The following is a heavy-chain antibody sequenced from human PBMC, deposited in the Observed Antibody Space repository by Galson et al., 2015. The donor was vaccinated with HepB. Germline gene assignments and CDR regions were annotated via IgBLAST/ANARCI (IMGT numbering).Heavy chain of an antibody. V-gene: IGHV3-30*04. CDR3: ARDWKRYSSSWYFDY. CDR1: GFTFSSYA. D-gene: IGHD6-13*01. J-gene: IGHJ4*02. Sequence: SLRLSCAASGFTFSSYAMHWVRQAPGKGLEWVAVISYDGSNKYYADSVKGRFTISRDNSKNTLYLQMNSLRAEDTAVYYCARDWKRYSSSWYFDYWGQGTLVTVSS. CDR2: ISYDGSNK.